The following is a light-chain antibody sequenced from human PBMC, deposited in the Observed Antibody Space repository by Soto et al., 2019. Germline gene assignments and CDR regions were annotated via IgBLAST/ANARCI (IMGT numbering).Light chain of an antibody. CDR3: SSYTSSSTDV. Sequence: QSVLTQPASVSGSPGQSITISCTGTSSDVGGYNYVSWYQQHSGKAPKLMIYEVSYRPSGVSNRFSGSKSGNTASLTISGLHAEDEADYYCSSYTSSSTDVFGTGTKVTVL. J-gene: IGLJ1*01. CDR1: SSDVGGYNY. CDR2: EVS. V-gene: IGLV2-14*01.